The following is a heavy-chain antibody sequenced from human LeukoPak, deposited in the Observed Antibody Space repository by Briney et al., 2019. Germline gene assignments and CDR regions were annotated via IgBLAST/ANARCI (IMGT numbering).Heavy chain of an antibody. CDR2: ISSGSGYI. D-gene: IGHD5-18*01. J-gene: IGHJ4*02. V-gene: IGHV3-21*01. CDR1: GFTYSGYS. Sequence: PGGSLRLSCAASGFTYSGYSLNWVRQAPGRGLEWVSSISSGSGYIYYADSVKGRFTISRDNAKNSLYLQMNSLRAEDTAVYYCARDSRYSYGQNPDYFDYWGQGTLVTVSS. CDR3: ARDSRYSYGQNPDYFDY.